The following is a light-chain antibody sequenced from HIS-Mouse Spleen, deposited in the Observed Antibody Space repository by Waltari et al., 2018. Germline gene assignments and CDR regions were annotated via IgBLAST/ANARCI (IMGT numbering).Light chain of an antibody. V-gene: IGLV3-1*01. J-gene: IGLJ2*01. CDR3: QAWDSSTARVV. CDR1: KLGDKY. Sequence: SYELTQPPSVSVSPGQTASITCSGDKLGDKYACWYQQKPGQSPVLVIYQDSKRPSGIPGRFSGSNSGNTATLTISGTQAMDEADYYCQAWDSSTARVVFGGGTKLTVL. CDR2: QDS.